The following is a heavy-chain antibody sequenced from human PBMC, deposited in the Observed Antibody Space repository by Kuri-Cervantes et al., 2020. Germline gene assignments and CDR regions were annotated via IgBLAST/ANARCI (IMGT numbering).Heavy chain of an antibody. D-gene: IGHD3-22*01. Sequence: SVQVSCKASGGTFSSYAISWVRQAPGQGLEWMGGIIPIFGTANYAQKLQGRVTMTTDTSTSKAYMELRSLRSDDTAVYYCARGXYYYDSSGXXIYYFDYWGQGTLVTVSS. CDR3: ARGXYYYDSSGXXIYYFDY. CDR1: GGTFSSYA. J-gene: IGHJ4*02. CDR2: IIPIFGTA. V-gene: IGHV1-69*05.